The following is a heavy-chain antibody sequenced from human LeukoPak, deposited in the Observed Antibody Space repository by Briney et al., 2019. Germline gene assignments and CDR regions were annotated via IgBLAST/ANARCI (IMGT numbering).Heavy chain of an antibody. D-gene: IGHD2-2*01. Sequence: ASETLSLTCAVSGGSISSGGYSWSWIRQPPGKGLEWIGYIYHSGSTYYNPSLKSRVTISVDRSKNQFSLKLSSVTAADTAVYYCARGRYCSSTSCYPTILDAFDIWGQGTMVTVSS. CDR3: ARGRYCSSTSCYPTILDAFDI. CDR2: IYHSGST. J-gene: IGHJ3*02. V-gene: IGHV4-30-2*01. CDR1: GGSISSGGYS.